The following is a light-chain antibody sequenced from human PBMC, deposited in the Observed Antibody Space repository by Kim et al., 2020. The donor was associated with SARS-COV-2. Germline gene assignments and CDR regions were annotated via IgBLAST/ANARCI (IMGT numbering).Light chain of an antibody. CDR2: GKN. Sequence: SSELTQDPAVSVALGQTVRITCQGDSLRSYYASWYQQKPGQAPVLVIYGKNNRPSGIPDRFSGSSSGNTASLTITGDQAEDEADYYSNSRDSSGNHRDVF. J-gene: IGLJ1*01. CDR3: NSRDSSGNHRDV. CDR1: SLRSYY. V-gene: IGLV3-19*01.